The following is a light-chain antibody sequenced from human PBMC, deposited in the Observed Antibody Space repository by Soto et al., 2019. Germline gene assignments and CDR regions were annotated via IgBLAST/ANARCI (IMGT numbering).Light chain of an antibody. CDR3: QQFSSYPLT. CDR1: QTVRNNY. J-gene: IGKJ4*01. CDR2: DAS. V-gene: IGKV3-20*01. Sequence: EFVLTQSPGTLSLSQVERATLYCRASQTVRNNYLAWYQQKPGQAPRLLIYDASSRATGIPDRFSGGGSGTDFTLTISRLEPEDFAVYYCQQFSSYPLTFGGGTKVDIK.